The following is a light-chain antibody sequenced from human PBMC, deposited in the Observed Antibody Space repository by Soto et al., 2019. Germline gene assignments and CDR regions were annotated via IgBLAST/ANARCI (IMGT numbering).Light chain of an antibody. CDR3: QQYGSSQIT. Sequence: EIVLTQSPGTLSLSPGERATLSCRASQSVSSSYLAWYQQKPGQAPRLLIYDSSSRATGIPDRFRGSASGTDFTLTVSRLEPEDFAVYYCQQYGSSQITFGQGTRLEIK. CDR2: DSS. CDR1: QSVSSSY. J-gene: IGKJ5*01. V-gene: IGKV3-20*01.